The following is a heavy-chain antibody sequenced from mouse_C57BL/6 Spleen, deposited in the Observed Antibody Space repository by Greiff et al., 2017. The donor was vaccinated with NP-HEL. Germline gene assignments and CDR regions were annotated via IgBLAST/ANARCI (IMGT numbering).Heavy chain of an antibody. CDR1: GYTFTSYW. J-gene: IGHJ4*01. CDR2: INPSNGGT. CDR3: ARDYYGSSYAGYAMDY. V-gene: IGHV1-53*01. Sequence: QVQLQQPGTELVKPGASVKLSCKASGYTFTSYWMHWVKQRPGQGLEWIGNINPSNGGTNYNEKFKSKATLTVDKSSSTAYMQLSSLTSEDSAVYYCARDYYGSSYAGYAMDYWGQGTSVTVSS. D-gene: IGHD1-1*01.